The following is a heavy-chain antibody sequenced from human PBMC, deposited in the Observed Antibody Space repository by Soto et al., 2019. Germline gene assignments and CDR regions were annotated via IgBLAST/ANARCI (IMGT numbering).Heavy chain of an antibody. Sequence: EVQLLESGGDSVQPGGSLRLSCAASGFTFSGYDMSWVRQGPGEGLEWVSGISGSGGDTYYADSVKGRFSISRDNSKNMLYLQMNSLRAEDTATYYCAKATYSSYNYGMDVWGQGAPVTVSS. CDR3: AKATYSSYNYGMDV. J-gene: IGHJ6*02. CDR1: GFTFSGYD. CDR2: ISGSGGDT. V-gene: IGHV3-23*01. D-gene: IGHD4-4*01.